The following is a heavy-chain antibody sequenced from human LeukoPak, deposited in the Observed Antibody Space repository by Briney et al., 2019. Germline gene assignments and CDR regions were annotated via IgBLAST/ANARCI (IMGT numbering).Heavy chain of an antibody. CDR1: GFTVSSNY. J-gene: IGHJ5*02. Sequence: PGGPLTLSCAASGFTVSSNYMSWPPQAPGKGLECVSLIHSGGNTYYADSVKGRFTISRDNSKNTLYLQMNSLRAEDTAVYYCTRANSATIPGVDPWGQGTLVTVSS. D-gene: IGHD1-26*01. CDR2: IHSGGNT. V-gene: IGHV3-53*01. CDR3: TRANSATIPGVDP.